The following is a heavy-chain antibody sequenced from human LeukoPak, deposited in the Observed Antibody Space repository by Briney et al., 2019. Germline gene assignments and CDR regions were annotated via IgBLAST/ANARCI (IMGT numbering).Heavy chain of an antibody. CDR3: ATALYCSRTSCGYGMDV. J-gene: IGHJ6*02. D-gene: IGHD2-2*01. CDR2: FDPEDGET. Sequence: ASVKVSCKVSGYTLTELSMHWVRQAPGKGLVWMGGFDPEDGETIHAQKFQGRVTMTEDASTDTAYMELRSLRSEDTGVYYCATALYCSRTSCGYGMDVWGQGTTVTVSS. CDR1: GYTLTELS. V-gene: IGHV1-24*01.